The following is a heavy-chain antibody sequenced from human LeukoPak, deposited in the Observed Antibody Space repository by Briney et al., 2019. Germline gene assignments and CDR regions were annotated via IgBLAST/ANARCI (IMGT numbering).Heavy chain of an antibody. CDR1: GGSISSYY. CDR3: ARDTYYYDSSGYYAPGNFDY. CDR2: IYTSGST. V-gene: IGHV4-4*07. D-gene: IGHD3-22*01. Sequence: SETLSLTCTVSGGSISSYYWSWTRQPAGKGLEWIGRIYTSGSTNYNPSLKSRVTMSVDTSKNQFSLKLSSVIAADTAVYYCARDTYYYDSSGYYAPGNFDYWGQGTLVTVSS. J-gene: IGHJ4*02.